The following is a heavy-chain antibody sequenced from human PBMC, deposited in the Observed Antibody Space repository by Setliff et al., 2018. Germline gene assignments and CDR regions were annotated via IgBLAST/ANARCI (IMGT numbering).Heavy chain of an antibody. CDR1: GFTFSSYW. CDR3: ARQRYYDTTGKAFDI. Sequence: LSLTCAASGFTFSSYWMSWVRQAPGKGLQWVSYISSASRTIRYADSVKGRFSISRENAMNSLYLQMNSLRADDTAVYYCARQRYYDTTGKAFDIWGQGTMVTVSS. J-gene: IGHJ3*02. V-gene: IGHV3-48*04. D-gene: IGHD3-22*01. CDR2: ISSASRTI.